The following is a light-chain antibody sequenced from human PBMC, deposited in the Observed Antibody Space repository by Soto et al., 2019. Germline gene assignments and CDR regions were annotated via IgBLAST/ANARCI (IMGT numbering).Light chain of an antibody. CDR2: EVS. Sequence: QSVLTQPASVSGSPGQAITISCTGSSSDIGDYDYVSLYQQHPGKAPNVLLSEVSIRLSSVSNRFSGSKSGNTVSLTISGLQTEDEADYYCNSYATGNTRVFGPGTKVTVL. CDR3: NSYATGNTRV. CDR1: SSDIGDYDY. J-gene: IGLJ1*01. V-gene: IGLV2-14*01.